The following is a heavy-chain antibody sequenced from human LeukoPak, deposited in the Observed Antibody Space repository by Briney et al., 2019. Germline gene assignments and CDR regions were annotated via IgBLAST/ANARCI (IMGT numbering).Heavy chain of an antibody. Sequence: SETLSLTCTVSGDSISNYYWSWIRQPAGKGLEWIGRIYTSGSTNYNPSLKSRVTMSVDTSKNQFSLKLSSVTAADTAVYYCARVTGPDGYNPLQYYYYYYGMDVWGQGTTVTVSS. CDR1: GDSISNYY. CDR3: ARVTGPDGYNPLQYYYYYYGMDV. D-gene: IGHD5-24*01. CDR2: IYTSGST. V-gene: IGHV4-4*07. J-gene: IGHJ6*02.